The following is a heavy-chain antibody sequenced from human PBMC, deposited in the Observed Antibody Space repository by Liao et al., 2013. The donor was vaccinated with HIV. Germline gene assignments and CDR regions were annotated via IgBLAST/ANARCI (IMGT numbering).Heavy chain of an antibody. Sequence: QLHLQESGPGLVKPSETLSLTCAVYGGSFSGYYWTWIRQPPREGAWSGLGTINHSGITNYNPSLKSRVTISADTSKNQFSLKLRSVTAADTAVYYCARVKTRFSIPWSSLDVWGKGTTVIVSS. V-gene: IGHV4-34*01. CDR2: INHSGIT. D-gene: IGHD2-15*01. CDR1: GGSFSGYY. CDR3: ARVKTRFSIPWSSLDV. J-gene: IGHJ6*04.